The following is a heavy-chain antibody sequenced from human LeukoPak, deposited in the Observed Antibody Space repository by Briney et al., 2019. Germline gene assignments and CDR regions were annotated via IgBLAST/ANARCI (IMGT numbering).Heavy chain of an antibody. CDR3: ARDRAMDY. V-gene: IGHV1-2*06. Sequence: ASAKVSCKASGGTFSGYAISWVRQAPGQGLEWMGRINPNSGGTDYAQKFQGRVTMTRDTSINTAYMELSRLRSDDTAVYYCARDRAMDYWGQGTLVTVSS. CDR1: GGTFSGYA. CDR2: INPNSGGT. J-gene: IGHJ4*02.